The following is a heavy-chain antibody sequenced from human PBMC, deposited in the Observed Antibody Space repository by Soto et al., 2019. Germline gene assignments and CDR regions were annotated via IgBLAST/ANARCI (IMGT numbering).Heavy chain of an antibody. J-gene: IGHJ4*02. CDR3: AREAYSSSGPRYFDY. Sequence: EVQLVESGGGLVQPGGSLRLSCAASGLTFSSYEMNWVRQAPGKGLEWVSYISSSGSTIYYADSVKGRFTISRDNAKNSLYLKMNSLRAADTAVYYCAREAYSSSGPRYFDYWGQGTLFTVSS. CDR1: GLTFSSYE. D-gene: IGHD6-6*01. CDR2: ISSSGSTI. V-gene: IGHV3-48*03.